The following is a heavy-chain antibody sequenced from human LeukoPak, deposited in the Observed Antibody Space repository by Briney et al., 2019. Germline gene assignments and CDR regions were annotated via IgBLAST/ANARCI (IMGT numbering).Heavy chain of an antibody. J-gene: IGHJ4*02. CDR1: GFTFSNTW. D-gene: IGHD1-26*01. V-gene: IGHV3-7*01. Sequence: GGSLRLSCAASGFTFSNTWMAWVRQAPGKGLEWVANINQDASTKHYVDSVKGRLTISRDNAKNSLYLQMNSLRAEDTAVYYCARDQSGSLDYWGQGTLITVSS. CDR3: ARDQSGSLDY. CDR2: INQDASTK.